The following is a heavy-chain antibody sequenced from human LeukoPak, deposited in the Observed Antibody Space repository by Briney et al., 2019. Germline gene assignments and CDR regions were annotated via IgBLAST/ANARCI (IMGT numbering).Heavy chain of an antibody. CDR2: ISSSGSTI. CDR3: ARANCGGDCYSDY. D-gene: IGHD2-21*02. CDR1: GFTFSSYE. J-gene: IGHJ4*02. Sequence: GGSLRPSCAASGFTFSSYEMNWVRQAPGKGLEWASYISSSGSTIYYADSVKGRFTISRDNAKNSLYLQMNSLRAEDTAVYYCARANCGGDCYSDYWGQGTLVTVSS. V-gene: IGHV3-48*03.